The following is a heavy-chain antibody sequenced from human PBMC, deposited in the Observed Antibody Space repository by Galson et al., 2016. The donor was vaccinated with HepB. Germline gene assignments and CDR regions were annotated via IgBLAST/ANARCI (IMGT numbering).Heavy chain of an antibody. Sequence: SLRLSCAASGVTVSNNYMSWVRQAPGKGLECVSLIYSGGDTYYADSVKGRFTISRDNSKNPVYLHMNSLRAEDTAVYYCARNVPVTKFGFWGQGTLVTVSS. J-gene: IGHJ4*02. V-gene: IGHV3-66*01. CDR2: IYSGGDT. CDR1: GVTVSNNY. D-gene: IGHD3-9*01. CDR3: ARNVPVTKFGF.